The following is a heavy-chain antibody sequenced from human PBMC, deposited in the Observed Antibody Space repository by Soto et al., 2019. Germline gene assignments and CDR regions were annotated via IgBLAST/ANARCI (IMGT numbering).Heavy chain of an antibody. CDR3: ARGVHYYGSGSYFAY. CDR1: GGSFSGYY. Sequence: PSETLSLTCAVYGGSFSGYYWSWIRQPPGKGLEWIGEINHSGSTNYNPSLKSRVTISVDTSKNQFSLKLSSVTAADTAVYYCARGVHYYGSGSYFAYWGQGTLVTVSS. J-gene: IGHJ4*02. D-gene: IGHD3-10*01. V-gene: IGHV4-34*01. CDR2: INHSGST.